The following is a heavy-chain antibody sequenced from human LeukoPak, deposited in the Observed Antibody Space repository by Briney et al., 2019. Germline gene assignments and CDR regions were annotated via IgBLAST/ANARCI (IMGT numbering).Heavy chain of an antibody. J-gene: IGHJ4*02. CDR3: ARDSDVPFDY. CDR1: GFTFSSCW. CDR2: IKHDGSEK. V-gene: IGHV3-7*01. Sequence: GGSLRLSCAASGFTFSSCWMNWVRQAPGKGLEWVANIKHDGSEKYYVDSVKGRFTISRDNAKNSLYLQMNSLRAEDTAVYYCARDSDVPFDYWGQGTLVTVSS. D-gene: IGHD3-16*01.